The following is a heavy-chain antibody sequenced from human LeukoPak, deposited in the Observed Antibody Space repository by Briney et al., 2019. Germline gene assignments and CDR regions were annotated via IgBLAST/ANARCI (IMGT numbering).Heavy chain of an antibody. CDR3: ARDVGRGSSWHNYYYYMDV. CDR2: ISVYNGNT. J-gene: IGHJ6*03. D-gene: IGHD6-13*01. CDR1: GYTFSSYG. V-gene: IGHV1-18*01. Sequence: ASVTVSCTASGYTFSSYGISWVRQAPGQGLEWMGWISVYNGNTNYAQKLQGRVTITTDTSTNTAYMELRSLRSDDTAVYYCARDVGRGSSWHNYYYYMDVWGKGTTVTVSS.